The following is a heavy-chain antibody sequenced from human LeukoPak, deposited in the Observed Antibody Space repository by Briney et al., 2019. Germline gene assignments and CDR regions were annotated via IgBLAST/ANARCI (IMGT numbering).Heavy chain of an antibody. Sequence: GGSLRLSCAASGFTFSSYSMNWVRQAPGKGLEWVSYISSSSTIYYADSVKGRFTISRDNAKNSLYLQMNSLRAEDTAVYYCARDFNWNDGGEWGQGTLVTVSS. CDR2: ISSSSTI. D-gene: IGHD1-20*01. J-gene: IGHJ4*02. V-gene: IGHV3-48*01. CDR1: GFTFSSYS. CDR3: ARDFNWNDGGE.